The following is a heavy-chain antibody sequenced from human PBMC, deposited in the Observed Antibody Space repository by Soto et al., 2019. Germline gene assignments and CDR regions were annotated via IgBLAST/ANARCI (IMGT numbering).Heavy chain of an antibody. V-gene: IGHV3-23*01. D-gene: IGHD3-3*01. Sequence: GGSLRLSCAASGFTFSSYAMSWVRQAPGKGLEWVSAISGSGGSTYYADSVKGRFTISRDNSKNTLYLQMNSLRAEDTAVYYCAKSKSEWQAISYFDYWGQGTLVTVSS. CDR3: AKSKSEWQAISYFDY. CDR2: ISGSGGST. CDR1: GFTFSSYA. J-gene: IGHJ4*02.